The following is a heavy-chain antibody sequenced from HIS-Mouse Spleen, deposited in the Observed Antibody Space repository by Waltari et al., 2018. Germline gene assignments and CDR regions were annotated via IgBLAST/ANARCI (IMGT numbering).Heavy chain of an antibody. CDR3: ARGLSYDFWSGYYNAESSHAFDI. CDR1: GYTFTSYD. CDR2: MNPNSGNT. V-gene: IGHV1-8*01. Sequence: QVQLVQSGAEVKKPGASVKVSCKASGYTFTSYDINWVRQATGQGLEWMGWMNPNSGNTGYAQKFQGRVTMTRNTSISTAYMELSSLRSEDTAVYYCARGLSYDFWSGYYNAESSHAFDIWGQGTMVTVSS. D-gene: IGHD3-3*01. J-gene: IGHJ3*02.